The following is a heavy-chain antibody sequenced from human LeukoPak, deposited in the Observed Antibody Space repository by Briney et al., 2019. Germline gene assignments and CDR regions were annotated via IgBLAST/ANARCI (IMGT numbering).Heavy chain of an antibody. CDR3: ARGTTHLWFGEGGNALDI. D-gene: IGHD3-10*01. J-gene: IGHJ3*02. CDR2: LNPNSGDT. Sequence: ASVKVSCKATGYTFTGSYLHWVRQAPGQGLEWMGWLNPNSGDTKDALKFQGRVTMTRDTSINTAYMELSRLTSDDTAVYYCARGTTHLWFGEGGNALDIWGQGTMVTVSS. V-gene: IGHV1-2*02. CDR1: GYTFTGSY.